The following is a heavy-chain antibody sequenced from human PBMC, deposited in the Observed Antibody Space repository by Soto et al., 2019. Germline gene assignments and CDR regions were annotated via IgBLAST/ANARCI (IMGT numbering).Heavy chain of an antibody. CDR3: TRDRDFVVVSAQFDS. Sequence: GGSLRLSCAASGFTFSNAWMSWVRQAPGKGLEWVGRIKTKTDGGTTDYAATVNGRFTISRDDSKNTLYLQMNSLRTEDTAVYYCTRDRDFVVVSAQFDSWGQGTLVTVSS. D-gene: IGHD2-15*01. CDR2: IKTKTDGGTT. CDR1: GFTFSNAW. V-gene: IGHV3-15*01. J-gene: IGHJ4*02.